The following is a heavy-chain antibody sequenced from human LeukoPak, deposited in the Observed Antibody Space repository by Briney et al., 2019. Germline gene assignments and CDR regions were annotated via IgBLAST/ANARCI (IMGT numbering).Heavy chain of an antibody. Sequence: GGSLRLSCSASGFTFSTYAMHWVRQAPGKGLEYVSTISSNGISTYYADSVKGRFTISRDNSKNTLYLQMNSLRAEDTAVYYCARGPERTGVGTRYYYDMDVWGQGTTVTVSS. D-gene: IGHD2-8*01. V-gene: IGHV3-64*04. CDR1: GFTFSTYA. J-gene: IGHJ6*02. CDR2: ISSNGIST. CDR3: ARGPERTGVGTRYYYDMDV.